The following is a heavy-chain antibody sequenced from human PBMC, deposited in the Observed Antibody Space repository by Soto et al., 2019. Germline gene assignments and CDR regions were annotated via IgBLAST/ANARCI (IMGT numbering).Heavy chain of an antibody. CDR1: GFTFSAYS. Sequence: EVQLVESGGGLVQPGGSLRLSCVASGFTFSAYSMNWVRQAPGKGPEWLSYISGNNANIYYADSVRGRFTISRDNAKSSLFLQMDRVRDEDTAVYFCAIQVYAVVAPVDLGGQGTVVTVCS. CDR2: ISGNNANI. D-gene: IGHD2-15*01. CDR3: AIQVYAVVAPVDL. V-gene: IGHV3-48*02. J-gene: IGHJ5*02.